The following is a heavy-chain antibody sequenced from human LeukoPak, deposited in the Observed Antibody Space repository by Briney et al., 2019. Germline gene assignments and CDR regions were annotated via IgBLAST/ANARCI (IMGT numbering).Heavy chain of an antibody. Sequence: GGSLRLSCVASGFTLSDYWMSWVRQAPGEGLEWVANIKEDGSENYYVDSVRGRFTISRDNAKNSLYLQMNSLRAEDTAMYYCARAYAGGIFDSWGQGTLVTVSS. CDR2: IKEDGSEN. V-gene: IGHV3-7*04. CDR3: ARAYAGGIFDS. J-gene: IGHJ4*02. CDR1: GFTLSDYW. D-gene: IGHD3-16*01.